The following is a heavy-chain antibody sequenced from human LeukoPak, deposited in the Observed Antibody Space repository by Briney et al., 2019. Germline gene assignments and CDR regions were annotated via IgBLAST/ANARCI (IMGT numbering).Heavy chain of an antibody. V-gene: IGHV3-48*03. CDR3: ARDRLPYYYDSSGLFDY. D-gene: IGHD3-22*01. CDR1: GFTFSSYE. CDR2: ISSSGSTI. Sequence: GGSQRLSCAASGFTFSSYEMNWVRQAPGKGLEWVSYISSSGSTIYYADSVKGRFTISRDNAKNSLYLQMNSLRAEDTAVYYCARDRLPYYYDSSGLFDYWGQGTLVTVSS. J-gene: IGHJ4*02.